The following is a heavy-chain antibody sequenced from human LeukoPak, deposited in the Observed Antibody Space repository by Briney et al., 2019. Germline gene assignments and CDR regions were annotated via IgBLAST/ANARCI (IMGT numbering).Heavy chain of an antibody. J-gene: IGHJ4*02. V-gene: IGHV4-34*01. CDR1: GRSFSGYY. CDR2: INHSGST. CDR3: ARGAPITIFGVVITHRAYFDY. D-gene: IGHD3-3*01. Sequence: SETLSLTCAVYGRSFSGYYWSWIRQPPGKGLEWIGEINHSGSTNYNPSLKSRVTISVDTSKNQFSLKLSSVTAADTAVYYCARGAPITIFGVVITHRAYFDYWGQGTLVTVSS.